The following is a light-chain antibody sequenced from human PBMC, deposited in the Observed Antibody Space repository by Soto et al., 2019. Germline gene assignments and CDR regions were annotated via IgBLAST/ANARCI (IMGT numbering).Light chain of an antibody. Sequence: DIQMTQSPPTLSASVGDRVTITCRASQSISSWLAWYQQKPGKAPKLLIYAASSLQSGVPSRFSGSGSGTDFTLTISSLQPEDFATYYCQQSYSTPPITFGQGTRLEIK. CDR3: QQSYSTPPIT. V-gene: IGKV1-39*01. CDR2: AAS. J-gene: IGKJ5*01. CDR1: QSISSW.